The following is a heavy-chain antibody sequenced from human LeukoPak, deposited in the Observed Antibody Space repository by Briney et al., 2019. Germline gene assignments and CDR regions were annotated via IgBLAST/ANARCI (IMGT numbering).Heavy chain of an antibody. V-gene: IGHV4-61*10. CDR2: VYSRGSS. D-gene: IGHD5-18*01. J-gene: IGHJ4*02. CDR1: GDSVSSGSYY. CDR3: ARVRGYSYGTGFDY. Sequence: SETLSLTCTVSGDSVSSGSYYWSWIRQPAGKGLEWIGRVYSRGSSSYNPSLQSRVTISVDTSKNQFSLKLSSVTAADTAVYYCARVRGYSYGTGFDYWGQGTLVTVSS.